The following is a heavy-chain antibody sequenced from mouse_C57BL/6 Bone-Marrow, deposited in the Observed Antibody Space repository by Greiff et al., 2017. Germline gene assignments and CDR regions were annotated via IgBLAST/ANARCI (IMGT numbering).Heavy chain of an antibody. D-gene: IGHD3-2*02. CDR2: IYPGDGDT. CDR1: GYAFSSSW. CDR3: ARSVDSSGYWFAY. V-gene: IGHV1-82*01. J-gene: IGHJ3*01. Sequence: QVQLKQSGPELVKPGASVKISCKASGYAFSSSWMNWVKQRPGKGLEWIGRIYPGDGDTNYNGKFKGKATLTADKSSSTAYMQLSSLTSEDSAVYFCARSVDSSGYWFAYWGQGTLVTVSA.